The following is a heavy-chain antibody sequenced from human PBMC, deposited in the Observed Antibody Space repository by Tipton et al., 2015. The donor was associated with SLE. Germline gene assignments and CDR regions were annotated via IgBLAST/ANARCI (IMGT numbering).Heavy chain of an antibody. Sequence: TLSLTCAVSGYSISSGYYWGWIRQPPGKGLEWIGNIYHSGNTYYNPSLKSRVTISVDTSKNQFSLKLSSVTAADTAVYYCARGTVVTYYYYYYYMDVWGKGTTVTVSS. D-gene: IGHD4-23*01. V-gene: IGHV4-38-2*01. CDR3: ARGTVVTYYYYYYYMDV. CDR1: GYSISSGYY. CDR2: IYHSGNT. J-gene: IGHJ6*03.